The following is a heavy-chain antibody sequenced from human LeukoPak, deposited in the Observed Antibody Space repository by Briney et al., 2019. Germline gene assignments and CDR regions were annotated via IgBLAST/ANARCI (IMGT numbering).Heavy chain of an antibody. CDR3: AKANGYSSGSRAFDI. CDR2: ISWNSGSI. Sequence: PGGSLRLSCAASGFTFDDYAMHWVRQAPGKGLEWVSGISWNSGSIGYADSVKGRFTISRDNAKNSLYLQMNSLRAEDTALYYCAKANGYSSGSRAFDIWGRGTMVTVSS. D-gene: IGHD6-19*01. V-gene: IGHV3-9*01. CDR1: GFTFDDYA. J-gene: IGHJ3*02.